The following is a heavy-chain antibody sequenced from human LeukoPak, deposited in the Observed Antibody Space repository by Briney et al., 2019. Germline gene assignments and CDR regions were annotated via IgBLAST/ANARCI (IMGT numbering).Heavy chain of an antibody. V-gene: IGHV3-30*02. CDR2: IRYDGSNK. CDR3: AKGVVPAAIPFDY. CDR1: GFTFTSYG. J-gene: IGHJ4*02. Sequence: GGSLRLSCAASGFTFTSYGMHWVRQAPGKGREWVAFIRYDGSNKYYADSVKGRFTISRDNSKNTLYLLMNSLRAEDTAVYYCAKGVVPAAIPFDYWGQGTLVTVSS. D-gene: IGHD2-2*01.